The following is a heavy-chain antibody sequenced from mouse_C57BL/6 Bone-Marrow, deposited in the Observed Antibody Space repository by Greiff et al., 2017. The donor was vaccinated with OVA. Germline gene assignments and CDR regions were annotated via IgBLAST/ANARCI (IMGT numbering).Heavy chain of an antibody. CDR2: ISYDGSN. CDR3: ARDELRLPYYAMDY. Sequence: VQLQQSGPGLVKPSQSLSLSCSVTGYSITSCYYWNWIRQFPGNKLEWMGYISYDGSNNYNPNLKNQTSITRDTSKNQFFLKLNYVTTEDTATYDCARDELRLPYYAMDYWGQGTSVTVSS. CDR1: GYSITSCYY. J-gene: IGHJ4*01. D-gene: IGHD3-2*02. V-gene: IGHV3-6*01.